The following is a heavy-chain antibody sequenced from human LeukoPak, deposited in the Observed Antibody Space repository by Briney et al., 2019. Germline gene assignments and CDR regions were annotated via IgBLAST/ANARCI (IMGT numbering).Heavy chain of an antibody. CDR3: ARGRLVVGAYYFDY. Sequence: SETLSLTCAVYGGSFSGYYWSWIRQPPGKGLEWIGEINHSGSTNYNPSLKIRVTISVDTSKNQFSLKLSSVTAADTAVYYCARGRLVVGAYYFDYWGQGTLVTVSS. D-gene: IGHD1-26*01. V-gene: IGHV4-34*01. CDR1: GGSFSGYY. CDR2: INHSGST. J-gene: IGHJ4*02.